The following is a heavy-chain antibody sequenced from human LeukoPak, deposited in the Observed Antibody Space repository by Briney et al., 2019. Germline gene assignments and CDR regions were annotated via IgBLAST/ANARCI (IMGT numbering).Heavy chain of an antibody. Sequence: ASVTVSCKVSGYSFTSHDIIWVRQPAGQGLEWVGWINPNSGYTVSAQSFQGRVTMTRDTCINAAYMELSSLRFEDTAVYFCALNWGSLSHWGQGTLVTVSS. CDR2: INPNSGYT. J-gene: IGHJ4*02. CDR3: ALNWGSLSH. D-gene: IGHD7-27*01. CDR1: GYSFTSHD. V-gene: IGHV1-8*01.